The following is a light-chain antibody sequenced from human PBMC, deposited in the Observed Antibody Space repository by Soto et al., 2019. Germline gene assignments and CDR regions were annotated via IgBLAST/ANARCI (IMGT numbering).Light chain of an antibody. Sequence: DIQMTQSPSSLSASVGDRVTITCRASQGISSYLVWYQQRQGRAPKLLIYDASSLLSGVPSRFSGSGSGTDFTLTISNLQPEDFATYYCQQSYRTPYTCGQGTKLE. V-gene: IGKV1-39*01. J-gene: IGKJ2*01. CDR2: DAS. CDR1: QGISSY. CDR3: QQSYRTPYT.